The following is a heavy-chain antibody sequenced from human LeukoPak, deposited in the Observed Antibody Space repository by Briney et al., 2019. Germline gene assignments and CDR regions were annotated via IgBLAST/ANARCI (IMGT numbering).Heavy chain of an antibody. Sequence: GASVKVSCKASGYTFTGYYMHWVRQAPGQGLEWMGWINPNSGGTNYAQKFQGRVTMTRDTSISTAYMELSRLRSDDTAVYYCARAVPRDILTGSLTAPYYMDVWGKGTTVTVSS. CDR3: ARAVPRDILTGSLTAPYYMDV. D-gene: IGHD3-9*01. CDR2: INPNSGGT. V-gene: IGHV1-2*02. CDR1: GYTFTGYY. J-gene: IGHJ6*03.